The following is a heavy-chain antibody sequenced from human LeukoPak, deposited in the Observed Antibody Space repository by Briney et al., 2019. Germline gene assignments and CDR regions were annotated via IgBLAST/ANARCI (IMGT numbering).Heavy chain of an antibody. J-gene: IGHJ4*02. CDR1: GGSISSSSYY. CDR2: IYYSGST. CDR3: ARAGNGSGSYYNVLSFGY. Sequence: PSETLSLTCTVSGGSISSSSYYWGWIRQPPGKGLEWIGSIYYSGSTYYNPSLKSRVTISVDTSKNQFSLKLSSVTAADTAVYYCARAGNGSGSYYNVLSFGYWGQGTLVTVSS. D-gene: IGHD3-10*01. V-gene: IGHV4-39*07.